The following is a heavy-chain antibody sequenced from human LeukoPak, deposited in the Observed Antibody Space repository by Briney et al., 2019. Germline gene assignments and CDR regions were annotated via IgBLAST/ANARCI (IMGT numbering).Heavy chain of an antibody. D-gene: IGHD3-10*01. Sequence: SETLSLTCTVSGGSISSGDYYWSWIRQPPGKGLEWIAYMYYSGSTNYNPSLKSRVTISVDTSKNQFSLKLSSVTAADTAVYYCARDWSPWHYGSGSYSLGWFDPWGQGTLVTVSS. CDR1: GGSISSGDYY. V-gene: IGHV4-61*08. CDR3: ARDWSPWHYGSGSYSLGWFDP. J-gene: IGHJ5*02. CDR2: MYYSGST.